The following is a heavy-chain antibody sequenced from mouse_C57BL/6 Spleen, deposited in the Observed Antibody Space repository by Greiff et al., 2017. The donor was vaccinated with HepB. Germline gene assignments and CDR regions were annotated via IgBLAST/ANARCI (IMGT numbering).Heavy chain of an antibody. CDR1: GFTFTDYY. CDR3: ARYILGRRAMDY. CDR2: IRNKANGYTT. Sequence: EVKLMESGGGLVQPGGSLSLSCAASGFTFTDYYMSWVRQPPGKALEWLGFIRNKANGYTTEYSASVKGRFTISRDNSQSILYLQRNALSAEDSATYYCARYILGRRAMDYWGQGTSVTVSS. J-gene: IGHJ4*01. V-gene: IGHV7-3*01. D-gene: IGHD4-1*01.